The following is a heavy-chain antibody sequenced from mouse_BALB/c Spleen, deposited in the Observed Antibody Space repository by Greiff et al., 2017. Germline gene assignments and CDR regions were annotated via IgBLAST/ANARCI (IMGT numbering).Heavy chain of an antibody. V-gene: IGHV1S22*01. J-gene: IGHJ4*01. D-gene: IGHD1-1*01. Sequence: LQQPGSELVRPGASVKLSCKASGYTFTSYWMHWVKQRPGQGLEWIGNIYPGSGSTNYDEKFKSKATLTVDTSSSTAYMQLSSLTSEDSAVYHCTRPLYGKGENYAMDYWGQGTSVTVSS. CDR1: GYTFTSYW. CDR3: TRPLYGKGENYAMDY. CDR2: IYPGSGST.